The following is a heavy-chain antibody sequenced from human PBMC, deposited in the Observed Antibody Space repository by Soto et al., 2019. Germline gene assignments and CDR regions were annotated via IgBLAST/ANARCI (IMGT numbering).Heavy chain of an antibody. J-gene: IGHJ6*02. CDR2: MYKTGET. D-gene: IGHD3-10*01. CDR1: GGSVSTGMKY. CDR3: MKAHESGDFLGMSV. Sequence: TLSLTCTVSGGSVSTGMKYWGWVRQPPGKALEFIGYMYKTGETLLNSSLKSRVTLSMETSKNQFSLTLSSVTAADTAVYFCMKAHESGDFLGMSVWGPGTTVTVSS. V-gene: IGHV4-61*01.